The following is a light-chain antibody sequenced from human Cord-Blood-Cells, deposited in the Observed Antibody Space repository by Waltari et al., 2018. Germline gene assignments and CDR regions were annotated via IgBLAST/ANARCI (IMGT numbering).Light chain of an antibody. CDR3: GSYAGSYTYV. CDR1: SSDVGGYHY. V-gene: IGLV2-11*01. CDR2: DVS. J-gene: IGLJ1*01. Sequence: QSALTQPRSVSGSPGQSVTIPCTGTSSDVGGYHYVSWYQQHPGKAPTLMIYDVSRRPSGVPDRFSGSKSGNTASLTISGLQAEDEADYYCGSYAGSYTYVFGTGTKVTVL.